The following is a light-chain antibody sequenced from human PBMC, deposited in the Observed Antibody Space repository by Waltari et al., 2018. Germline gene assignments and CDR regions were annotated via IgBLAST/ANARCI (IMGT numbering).Light chain of an antibody. CDR1: QDISKY. V-gene: IGKV1-33*01. CDR2: GAS. J-gene: IGKJ4*02. CDR3: QQYDDFPAT. Sequence: DIQMTQSPSSLSASVVYRVTITCQASQDISKYLTWYQQKPGKAPKLLIYGASNMETGVPERFSGSGSGTDFTFTISSLEPEDIATYYCQQYDDFPATFGGGTKVEIK.